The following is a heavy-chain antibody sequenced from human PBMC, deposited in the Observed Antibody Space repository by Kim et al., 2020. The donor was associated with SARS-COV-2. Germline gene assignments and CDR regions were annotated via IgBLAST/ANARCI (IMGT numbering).Heavy chain of an antibody. Sequence: SVKVSCKASGGTFSSYAISWVRQAPGQGLEWMGRIIPILGIANYAQKFQGRVTITADKSTSTAYMELSSLRSEDTAVYYCARADGVDTALLTFWGQGTLVTVSS. D-gene: IGHD5-18*01. J-gene: IGHJ4*02. CDR2: IIPILGIA. CDR1: GGTFSSYA. CDR3: ARADGVDTALLTF. V-gene: IGHV1-69*04.